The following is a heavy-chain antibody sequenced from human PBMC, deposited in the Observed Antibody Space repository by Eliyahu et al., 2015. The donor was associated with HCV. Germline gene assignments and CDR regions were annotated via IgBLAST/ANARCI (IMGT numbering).Heavy chain of an antibody. CDR2: FDPEDGET. CDR1: GYTLTELS. CDR3: ATDAGYCSSTSCYVWFDP. Sequence: QVQLVQSGAEVKKPGASVKVSCKVSGYTLTELSMHWVRQAPGKGLEWMGGFDPEDGETIYAQKFQGRVTMTEDTSTDTAYMELSSLRSEDTAVYYCATDAGYCSSTSCYVWFDPWGQGTLVTVSS. D-gene: IGHD2-2*01. V-gene: IGHV1-24*01. J-gene: IGHJ5*02.